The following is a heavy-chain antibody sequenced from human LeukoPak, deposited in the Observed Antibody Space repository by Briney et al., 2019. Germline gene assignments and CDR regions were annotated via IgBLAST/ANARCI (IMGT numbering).Heavy chain of an antibody. CDR1: GGSISTYY. Sequence: LSLTCTLSGGSISTYYWSWIRQAPGKGLEWVSYISSSGSTIYYADSVKGRFTISRDNAKNSLYLQMNSLRAEDTAVYYCAKGLSIAAAGDPFDYWGQGTLVTVSS. D-gene: IGHD6-13*01. V-gene: IGHV3-11*01. J-gene: IGHJ4*02. CDR3: AKGLSIAAAGDPFDY. CDR2: ISSSGSTI.